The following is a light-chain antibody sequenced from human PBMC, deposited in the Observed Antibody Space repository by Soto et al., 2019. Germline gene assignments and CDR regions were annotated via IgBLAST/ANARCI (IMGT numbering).Light chain of an antibody. J-gene: IGKJ4*01. V-gene: IGKV3-20*01. CDR2: GAS. CDR1: QSVSSSY. Sequence: EIVLTQSPGTLSLSPGERATLSCRASQSVSSSYLAWYQQKPGQAPRLLIYGASSRATGIPDRFSGSGSGTDFTLTISSLQPEDVATYYCQNYNSAPPAGTFGGGTKVEIK. CDR3: QNYNSAPPAGT.